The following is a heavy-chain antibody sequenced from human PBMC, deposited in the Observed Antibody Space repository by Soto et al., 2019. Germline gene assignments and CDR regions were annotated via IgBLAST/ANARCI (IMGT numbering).Heavy chain of an antibody. D-gene: IGHD3-22*01. CDR1: GASINTAGYS. CDR3: ARVYDSSGYFIDY. Sequence: TLSLTCAVSGASINTAGYSWTWLRQPPGRGLEWIGYMYHSGATTYNPSLQSRVTISGDGSKNQFSLRLTSVTAADTATYYCARVYDSSGYFIDYWGPGTLVTVSS. CDR2: MYHSGAT. V-gene: IGHV4-30-2*01. J-gene: IGHJ4*02.